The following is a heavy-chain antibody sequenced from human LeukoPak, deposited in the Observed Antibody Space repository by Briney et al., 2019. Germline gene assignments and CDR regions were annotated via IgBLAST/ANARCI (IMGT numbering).Heavy chain of an antibody. CDR2: IFTDGSTT. D-gene: IGHD2-21*02. CDR1: EFDFFIYG. Sequence: GGSLRLSCVASEFDFFIYGMQWVRQAPGKGLVWVSRIFTDGSTTSYADSVKGRFTISRDNAKNTLYLEMKSLRVEDTAVYYCARELPREVTLDYWGQGTLVTVSP. V-gene: IGHV3-74*01. CDR3: ARELPREVTLDY. J-gene: IGHJ4*01.